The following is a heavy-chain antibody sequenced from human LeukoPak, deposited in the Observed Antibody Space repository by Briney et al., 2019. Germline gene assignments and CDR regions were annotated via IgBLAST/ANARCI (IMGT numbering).Heavy chain of an antibody. J-gene: IGHJ3*02. CDR3: ASVKTYGSDAYDM. V-gene: IGHV4-4*07. D-gene: IGHD3-10*01. CDR2: IYTNGNT. Sequence: SETLSLTCTVSGDSINSYYWNWIRQPAGKGLEWIGRIYTNGNTNYNPSLKSRVTMSIDMSRNQFSLTLTSLTAADTAVYYCASVKTYGSDAYDMWDQGTMVTVSS. CDR1: GDSINSYY.